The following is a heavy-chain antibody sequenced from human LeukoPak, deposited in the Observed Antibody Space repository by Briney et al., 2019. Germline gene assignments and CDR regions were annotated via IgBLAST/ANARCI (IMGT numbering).Heavy chain of an antibody. CDR2: ISSSSSYI. D-gene: IGHD6-19*01. Sequence: GGSLRLSCAASGFTFSTYTLNWVRQAPGKGLVWVSSISSSSSYIYYADSVKGRFTISRDNAKNSLYLQMNSLRAEDTAVYYCARGSGWYGIESWGQGTLVTVSS. J-gene: IGHJ4*02. CDR3: ARGSGWYGIES. V-gene: IGHV3-21*01. CDR1: GFTFSTYT.